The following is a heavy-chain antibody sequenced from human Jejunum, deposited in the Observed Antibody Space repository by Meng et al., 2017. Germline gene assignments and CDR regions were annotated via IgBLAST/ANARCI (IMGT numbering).Heavy chain of an antibody. CDR3: ARDHMGSLDY. V-gene: IGHV4-61*08. Sequence: QVQRQGSGPGLVRPSETLSLILPVSGGSVSRAGYQCGWIRQPPGKGLEWIGYASTNYNPSLKSRVTISLDTSRNQFSLSLSSVTAADTAVYYCARDHMGSLDYWGQGILVTVSS. CDR1: GGSVSRAGYQ. D-gene: IGHD1-26*01. J-gene: IGHJ4*02. CDR2: AST.